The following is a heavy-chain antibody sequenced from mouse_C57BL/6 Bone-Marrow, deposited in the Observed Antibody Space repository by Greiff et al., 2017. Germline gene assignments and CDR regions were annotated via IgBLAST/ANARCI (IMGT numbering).Heavy chain of an antibody. CDR2: IHPSDSDT. Sequence: QVHVKQPGAELVKPGASVKVSCKASGYTFTSYWMHWVKQRPGQGLEWIGRIHPSDSDTNYNQKFKGKATLTVDKSSSTAYMQLSSLTSEDSAVYYCAIGGQPRLDYWGQGTTLTVSS. CDR1: GYTFTSYW. V-gene: IGHV1-74*01. D-gene: IGHD3-2*02. CDR3: AIGGQPRLDY. J-gene: IGHJ2*01.